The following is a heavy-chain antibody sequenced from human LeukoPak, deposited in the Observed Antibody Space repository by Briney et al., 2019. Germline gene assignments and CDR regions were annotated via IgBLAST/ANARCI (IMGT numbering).Heavy chain of an antibody. CDR2: IDPSDSYT. CDR3: ARRGVWGSYRTFDY. V-gene: IGHV5-10-1*01. J-gene: IGHJ4*02. Sequence: GESLRISCKGSGYSFTSYWISWVRQTPGKGLEWMGRIDPSDSYTTYSPSFQGHVTISADKSISTAYLQWSSLQASDTAIYYCARRGVWGSYRTFDYWGQGTLVTVSS. D-gene: IGHD3-16*02. CDR1: GYSFTSYW.